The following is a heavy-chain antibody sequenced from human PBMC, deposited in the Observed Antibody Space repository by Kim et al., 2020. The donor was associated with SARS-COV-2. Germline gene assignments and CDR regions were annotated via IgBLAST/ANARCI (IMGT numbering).Heavy chain of an antibody. J-gene: IGHJ4*02. CDR2: IYSGGST. CDR3: ARDKYDSSSDY. Sequence: GGSLRLSCAASGFTVSSNYMSWVRQAPGKGLEWVSVIYSGGSTYYADSVKGRITISRDNSKNTKYLQMNSMRAEDTAVYYYARDKYDSSSDYWGQGILV. V-gene: IGHV3-53*01. CDR1: GFTVSSNY. D-gene: IGHD3-22*01.